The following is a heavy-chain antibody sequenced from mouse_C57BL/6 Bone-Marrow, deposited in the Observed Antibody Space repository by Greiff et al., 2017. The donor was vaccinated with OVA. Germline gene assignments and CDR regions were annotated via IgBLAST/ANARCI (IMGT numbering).Heavy chain of an antibody. V-gene: IGHV2-2*01. CDR3: AINYYGSPYAMDY. J-gene: IGHJ4*01. CDR2: IWSGGST. Sequence: VQVVESGPGLVQPSQSLSITCTVSGFSLTSYGVHWVRQSPGKGLEWLGVIWSGGSTDYNAAFISRLSISKDNSKSQVFFKMNSLQADDTAIYYCAINYYGSPYAMDYWGQGTSVTVSS. D-gene: IGHD1-1*01. CDR1: GFSLTSYG.